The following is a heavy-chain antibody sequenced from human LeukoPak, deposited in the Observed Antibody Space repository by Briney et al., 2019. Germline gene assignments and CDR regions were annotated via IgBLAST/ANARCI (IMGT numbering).Heavy chain of an antibody. Sequence: GASVKVSCKASGYTFNTFDINWVRQATGQGPEWMGWVSPYNDKTVYAPKFQGRVSISSNNSINTAYMEFSGLKSDDTAVYFCARGRRLRGVTSRPIYYYYYMDVWGGGTTVTVSS. CDR2: VSPYNDKT. CDR3: ARGRRLRGVTSRPIYYYYYMDV. V-gene: IGHV1-8*03. D-gene: IGHD3-10*01. CDR1: GYTFNTFD. J-gene: IGHJ6*03.